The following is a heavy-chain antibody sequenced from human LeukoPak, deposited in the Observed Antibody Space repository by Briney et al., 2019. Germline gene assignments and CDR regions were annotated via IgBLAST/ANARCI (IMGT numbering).Heavy chain of an antibody. CDR1: GGSISSYY. J-gene: IGHJ6*03. CDR3: ASTNYYGSGSYYQPYYYYYYMDV. D-gene: IGHD3-10*01. V-gene: IGHV4-59*01. CDR2: IYYSGST. Sequence: PSEALSLTCTVSGGSISSYYWSWIRQPPGKGLEWIGYIYYSGSTNYNPSLKSRVTISGDTSKNQFSLKLSSVTAADTAVYYCASTNYYGSGSYYQPYYYYYYMDVWGKGTTVTVSS.